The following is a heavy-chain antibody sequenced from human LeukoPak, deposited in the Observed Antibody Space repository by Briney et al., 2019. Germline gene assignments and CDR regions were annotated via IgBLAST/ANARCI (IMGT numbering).Heavy chain of an antibody. CDR1: GFTFSIYA. J-gene: IGHJ4*02. D-gene: IGHD6-19*01. CDR3: VRDRGGSGWYYFEY. V-gene: IGHV3-64*01. Sequence: GGSLRLSCAASGFTFSIYAMHWVRQAPGKGLEQVSGISCNGSQTYYGNSVKDRFTISRDNAKNTVYLQMGSLRVGDMAVYYCVRDRGGSGWYYFEYWGEGILVTVSS. CDR2: ISCNGSQT.